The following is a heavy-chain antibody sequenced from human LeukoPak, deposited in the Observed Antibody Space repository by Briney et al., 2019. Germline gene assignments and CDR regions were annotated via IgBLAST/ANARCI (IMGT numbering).Heavy chain of an antibody. J-gene: IGHJ4*02. V-gene: IGHV3-21*01. CDR1: GFTFSSYT. D-gene: IGHD4-17*01. CDR3: ARDHYGDYGFGY. CDR2: ISGTSGYI. Sequence: GGSLRLSCAASGFTFSSYTMNWVRQAPGKGLEWVSSISGTSGYIYYADSVKGRFTISRDNAKNSVCLQMTSLRDEDTAVYYCARDHYGDYGFGYWGQGTLVAVSS.